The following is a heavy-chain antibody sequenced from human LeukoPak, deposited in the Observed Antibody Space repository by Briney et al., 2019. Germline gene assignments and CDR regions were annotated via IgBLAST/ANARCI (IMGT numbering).Heavy chain of an antibody. J-gene: IGHJ1*01. CDR1: GYTFSNYG. V-gene: IGHV1-18*01. Sequence: ASVTLSCKASGYTFSNYGISWVRQAPGQGLEWMGWISAYNGNTNYAQKLQGRVTMTTDTSTSTAYMELSRLRSDDTAVYYCARDSYYDSSGYYSSEYFQHWGQGTLDTVSS. CDR2: ISAYNGNT. CDR3: ARDSYYDSSGYYSSEYFQH. D-gene: IGHD3-22*01.